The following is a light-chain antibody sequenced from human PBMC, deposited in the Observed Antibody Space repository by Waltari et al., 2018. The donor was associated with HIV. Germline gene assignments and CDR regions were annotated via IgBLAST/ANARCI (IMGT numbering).Light chain of an antibody. Sequence: QPVVTQSSSASASLGSSVKLTCTLSSGHSTYIIAWHQQQPGKAPRYLMKIEGSGSYSKGSGVPDRFSGSSSGADRYLTISNLQSEDEADYYCCSYAGTYTWVFGGGTKLTVL. V-gene: IGLV4-60*03. CDR2: IEGSGSY. CDR1: SGHSTYI. J-gene: IGLJ3*02. CDR3: CSYAGTYTWV.